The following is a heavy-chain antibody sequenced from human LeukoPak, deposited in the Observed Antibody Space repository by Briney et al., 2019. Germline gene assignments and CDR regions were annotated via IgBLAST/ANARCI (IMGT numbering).Heavy chain of an antibody. CDR3: ARKPPKRITMVRGVLDY. CDR1: GFTFGGST. Sequence: GGSLRLSCAASGFTFGGSTMNWVRQAPGKGLEWVSFISTSSSYIYYADSVKGRFTISRDNAKNSLYLQMNSLRVEDTAVYYCARKPPKRITMVRGVLDYWGQGTLVTVSS. V-gene: IGHV3-21*01. CDR2: ISTSSSYI. D-gene: IGHD3-10*01. J-gene: IGHJ4*02.